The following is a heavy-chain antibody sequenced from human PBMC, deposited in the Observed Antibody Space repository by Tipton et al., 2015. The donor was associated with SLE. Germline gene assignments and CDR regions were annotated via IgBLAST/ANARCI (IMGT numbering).Heavy chain of an antibody. CDR1: GVSITSYTYS. CDR2: MYINGNT. J-gene: IGHJ3*02. Sequence: TLSLTCSVSGVSITSYTYSWSWIRQPAEKGLEWLGRMYINGNTNYNPSLKSRATISVDTSKNQFSLELSSVTAADTAVYYCARQPIATRTAFDIWGQGTMVTVSS. V-gene: IGHV4-61*02. D-gene: IGHD2-21*01. CDR3: ARQPIATRTAFDI.